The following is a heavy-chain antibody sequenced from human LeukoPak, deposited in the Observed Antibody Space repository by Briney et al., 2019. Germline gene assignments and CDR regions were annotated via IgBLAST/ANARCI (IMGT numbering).Heavy chain of an antibody. D-gene: IGHD5-12*01. V-gene: IGHV6-1*01. Sequence: SQTLSLTCAISGDSVSSNSAAWNWIRQSPSRGLEWLGRTYYRSKWYNDYAVSVKSRITINPDTSKNQFSLQLNSVTPEDTAVYYCAREGVPSGNDYGGGNWFDPWGQGTLVTVSS. CDR1: GDSVSSNSAA. CDR3: AREGVPSGNDYGGGNWFDP. J-gene: IGHJ5*02. CDR2: TYYRSKWYN.